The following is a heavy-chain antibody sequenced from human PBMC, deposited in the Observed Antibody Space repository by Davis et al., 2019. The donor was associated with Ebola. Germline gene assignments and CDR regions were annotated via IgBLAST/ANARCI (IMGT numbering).Heavy chain of an antibody. CDR3: AKRVEYSSSFAYFDY. CDR2: VDASGGGT. D-gene: IGHD6-6*01. CDR1: GFTFSSYG. Sequence: GGSLRLSCAASGFTFSSYGMTWVRQAPGTGLEWVASVDASGGGTYYAVSVKGRFTVSRDNSKNTLYVQLSSLRSEDTAVYYCAKRVEYSSSFAYFDYWGQGALVTVSS. J-gene: IGHJ4*02. V-gene: IGHV3-23*01.